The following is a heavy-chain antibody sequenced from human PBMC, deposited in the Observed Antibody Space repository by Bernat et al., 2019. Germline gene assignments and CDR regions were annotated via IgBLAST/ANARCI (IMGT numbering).Heavy chain of an antibody. CDR3: AKEKHSNTYYYVVDFDY. CDR2: ISGSGGST. Sequence: EVQLLESGGGLVQPGGSLRISCAASGFTFSRYAMSWVRQAPGKGLEWVSAISGSGGSTNYADSVKGRFTISSDNSKNTLYLHMNSLRAEDTAEYYCAKEKHSNTYYYVVDFDYWGQGTLVTVSS. J-gene: IGHJ4*02. V-gene: IGHV3-23*01. D-gene: IGHD3-22*01. CDR1: GFTFSRYA.